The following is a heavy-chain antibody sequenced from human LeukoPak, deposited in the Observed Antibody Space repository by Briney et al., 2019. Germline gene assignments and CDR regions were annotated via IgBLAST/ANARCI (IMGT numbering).Heavy chain of an antibody. Sequence: GGSLRLSCAASGFTFSDYYMSWVRQAPGKGLEWLSYISSTYIYTNYADSVKGRFTISRDNAKNSLYLQMNSLRAEDTALYYCARDRDSSGYYCDWGQGTLVTVSS. CDR2: ISSTYIYT. CDR1: GFTFSDYY. V-gene: IGHV3-11*06. J-gene: IGHJ4*02. D-gene: IGHD3-22*01. CDR3: ARDRDSSGYYCD.